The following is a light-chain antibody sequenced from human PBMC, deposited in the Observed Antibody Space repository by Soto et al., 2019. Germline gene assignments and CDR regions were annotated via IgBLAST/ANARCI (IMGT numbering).Light chain of an antibody. CDR2: GAS. J-gene: IGKJ2*01. Sequence: EIVLTQSPGTLSLSPGERATLSCRASQSVSSRYLAWYQQKPGQAPRLLMYGASSRATGIPDRFSGSWSGTDFTLTISRLEPEDFAVYYCQQYGSSPPYTFGQGTKLEIK. CDR1: QSVSSRY. CDR3: QQYGSSPPYT. V-gene: IGKV3-20*01.